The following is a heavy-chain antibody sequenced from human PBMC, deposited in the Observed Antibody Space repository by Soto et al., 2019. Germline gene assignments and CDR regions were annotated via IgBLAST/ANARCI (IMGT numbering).Heavy chain of an antibody. Sequence: QAQLVQSGAEVRKPGASVKVSCKASGYTFYSHSISWVRQAPGQGLEWMGRINADYGNTQYAQKFRGGVTMTTDTSTTTVYMEPTNLRSDDTAVYYCARCIQGDYYYGMDVWGQGTTVTVS. CDR2: INADYGNT. J-gene: IGHJ6*02. D-gene: IGHD5-18*01. V-gene: IGHV1-18*01. CDR1: GYTFYSHS. CDR3: ARCIQGDYYYGMDV.